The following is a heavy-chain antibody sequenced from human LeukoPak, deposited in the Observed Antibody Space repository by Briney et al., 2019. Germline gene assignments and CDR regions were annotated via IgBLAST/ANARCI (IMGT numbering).Heavy chain of an antibody. J-gene: IGHJ4*02. CDR2: IYTSGST. V-gene: IGHV4-61*02. CDR1: GGSISRGSYY. D-gene: IGHD3-22*01. CDR3: AREGIVVVLFDY. Sequence: PSETLSLTCTVSGGSISRGSYYWSWIRQPAGKGLEWIGRIYTSGSTNYNPSLKSRVTISVDTSKNQFSLKLSSVTAADTAVYYCAREGIVVVLFDYWGQGTLVTVSS.